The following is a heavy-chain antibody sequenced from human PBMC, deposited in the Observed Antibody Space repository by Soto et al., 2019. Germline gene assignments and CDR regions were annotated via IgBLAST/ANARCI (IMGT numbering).Heavy chain of an antibody. J-gene: IGHJ5*01. CDR2: IYYSGST. V-gene: IGHV4-30-4*01. Sequence: SETLSLTCTVSGGSISSGDYYWSWIRQPPGKGLEWIGYIYYSGSTYYHPSLQSRVTISVDTSKNQFSLKLSTATAGDTAGYYCATREYSSLSVNWSAPWGQGTLVTVSS. D-gene: IGHD3-22*01. CDR1: GGSISSGDYY. CDR3: ATREYSSLSVNWSAP.